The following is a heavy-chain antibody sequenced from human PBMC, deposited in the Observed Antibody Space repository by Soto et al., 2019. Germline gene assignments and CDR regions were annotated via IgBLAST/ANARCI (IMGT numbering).Heavy chain of an antibody. Sequence: GGSLRLSCVVSGFTFSNYWMSWVRQAPGKGLEWVANIKKDGSEKYYVDSVKGRFTISRDNGKKSLYLQMNSLRAEDTAVYYCAAILGMDVWGQGTTVTVSS. D-gene: IGHD3-3*02. CDR3: AAILGMDV. V-gene: IGHV3-7*05. CDR2: IKKDGSEK. CDR1: GFTFSNYW. J-gene: IGHJ6*02.